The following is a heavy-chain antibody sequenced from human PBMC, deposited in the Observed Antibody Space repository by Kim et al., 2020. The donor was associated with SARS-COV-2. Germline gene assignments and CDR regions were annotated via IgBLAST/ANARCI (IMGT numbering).Heavy chain of an antibody. J-gene: IGHJ4*02. D-gene: IGHD3-16*02. V-gene: IGHV1-18*01. CDR1: GYTFTSYG. CDR3: ARDLRITFGGVIVPFDY. Sequence: ASVKVSCKASGYTFTSYGISWVRQAPGQGLEWMGWISAYNGNTNYAQKLQGRVTMTTDTSTSTAYMELRSLRSDDTAVYYCARDLRITFGGVIVPFDYWGQGTLVTVSS. CDR2: ISAYNGNT.